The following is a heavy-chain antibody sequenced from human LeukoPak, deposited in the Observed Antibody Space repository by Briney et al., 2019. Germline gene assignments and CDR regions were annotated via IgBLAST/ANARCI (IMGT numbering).Heavy chain of an antibody. Sequence: ASVKVSCKASGYTFTGYYMHWVRQAPGQGLEWMGWINPNSGGTNYAQKFQGRVTMTRDTSISTAYMELSRLRSDDTAVYYCARALLGVAVAVIFDYWGQGTLVTVSS. J-gene: IGHJ4*02. D-gene: IGHD6-13*01. V-gene: IGHV1-2*02. CDR2: INPNSGGT. CDR1: GYTFTGYY. CDR3: ARALLGVAVAVIFDY.